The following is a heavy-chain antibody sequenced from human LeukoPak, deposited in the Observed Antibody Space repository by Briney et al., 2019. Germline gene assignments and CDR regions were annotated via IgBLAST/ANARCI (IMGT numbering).Heavy chain of an antibody. D-gene: IGHD3-10*01. Sequence: SESLSLTCTVSGGSISSSSYYWGWIRQPPGKGLEWIGSIYYSGTTYYSPSLESRVTISVDTSKNRFSLELTSVTAADTAVYYCARYVTGHPSKGGTDVWGQGTTVTVSS. J-gene: IGHJ6*02. CDR2: IYYSGTT. CDR3: ARYVTGHPSKGGTDV. CDR1: GGSISSSSYY. V-gene: IGHV4-39*07.